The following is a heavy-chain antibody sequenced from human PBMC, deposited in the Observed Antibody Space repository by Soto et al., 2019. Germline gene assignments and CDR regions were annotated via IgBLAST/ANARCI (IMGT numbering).Heavy chain of an antibody. D-gene: IGHD6-19*01. CDR1: GGSFSGYY. J-gene: IGHJ4*02. CDR2: INHSGST. Sequence: SETLSLTCAVYGGSFSGYYWSWIRQPPGKGLEWIGEINHSGSTNYNPSLKSRVTISVDTSKNQFSLKLSSVTAADTAVYYCARVRRRYSSGWYSEDYFDYWGQGTLVTVSS. V-gene: IGHV4-34*01. CDR3: ARVRRRYSSGWYSEDYFDY.